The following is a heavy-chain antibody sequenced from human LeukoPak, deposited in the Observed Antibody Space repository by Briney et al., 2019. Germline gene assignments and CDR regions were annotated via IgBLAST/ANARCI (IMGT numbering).Heavy chain of an antibody. D-gene: IGHD6-13*01. CDR1: GFIFSNDA. J-gene: IGHJ4*02. CDR2: IWFDGSNK. CDR3: VRRPDSPTVRGPTTSAPGTFDY. V-gene: IGHV3-30*02. Sequence: GGSLRLSCAASGFIFSNDAMHWVRQAPGKGQEWVAFIWFDGSNKHYADSVKGRFTISRDNSEDTLYLQMNSLNIEDTAIYYCVRRPDSPTVRGPTTSAPGTFDYWGQGTLVTVSS.